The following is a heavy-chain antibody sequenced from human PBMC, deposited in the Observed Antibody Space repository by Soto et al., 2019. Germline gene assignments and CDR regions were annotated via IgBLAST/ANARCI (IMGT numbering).Heavy chain of an antibody. J-gene: IGHJ6*02. CDR3: ARHITIFGYYGMDV. Sequence: SATLSLTCTVSGGSISSISYYWGWIRQPPGKGLEWIGSIYYSGSTYYNPSLKSRVTISVDTSKNQFSLKLSSVTAADTAVYYCARHITIFGYYGMDVWGQGTTVTVSS. CDR1: GGSISSISYY. CDR2: IYYSGST. D-gene: IGHD3-3*01. V-gene: IGHV4-39*01.